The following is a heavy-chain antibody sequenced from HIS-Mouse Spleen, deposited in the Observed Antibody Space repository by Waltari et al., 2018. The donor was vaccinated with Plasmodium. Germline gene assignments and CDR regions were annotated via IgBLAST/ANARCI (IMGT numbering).Heavy chain of an antibody. J-gene: IGHJ3*02. D-gene: IGHD6-19*01. CDR3: ARGSAGDGFDI. V-gene: IGHV1-18*01. CDR1: GYTFTTYG. Sequence: QVQLVQSGAEVMKPGASVKVSCKASGYTFTTYGISWVRQAPGQGLEWMGWISAYNGNIKYEQKVQGRVTMTTDTSTSTAYMELRSLRSDDTAVYYCARGSAGDGFDIWGQGTLVTVSS. CDR2: ISAYNGNI.